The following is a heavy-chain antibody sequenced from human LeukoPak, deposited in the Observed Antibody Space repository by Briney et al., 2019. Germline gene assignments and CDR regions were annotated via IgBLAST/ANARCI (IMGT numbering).Heavy chain of an antibody. Sequence: SETLSLTCTVSGGSISSYYWSWIRQPAGKGLEWIGRIYTSGSTYYNPSLKSRVTMSVDTPKNQFSLNLTSVTAADTAVYYCAGGPQCSGFSCGFDYWGQGTLVTVSS. CDR1: GGSISSYY. CDR3: AGGPQCSGFSCGFDY. J-gene: IGHJ4*02. V-gene: IGHV4-4*07. D-gene: IGHD2-15*01. CDR2: IYTSGST.